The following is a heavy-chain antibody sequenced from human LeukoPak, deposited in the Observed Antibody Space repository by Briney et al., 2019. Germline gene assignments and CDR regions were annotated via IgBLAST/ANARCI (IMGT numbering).Heavy chain of an antibody. CDR2: IIPIFGTA. D-gene: IGHD2-2*02. Sequence: PSVKVSRKASLGTFSSYAISWVRQAPGQGLEWMGGIIPIFGTANYAQKFQGRVTITADETTSTAYMELRSLRSEDTAVYYCARVTYTPSWFDPWGQGTLVTVSS. CDR1: LGTFSSYA. CDR3: ARVTYTPSWFDP. J-gene: IGHJ5*02. V-gene: IGHV1-69*13.